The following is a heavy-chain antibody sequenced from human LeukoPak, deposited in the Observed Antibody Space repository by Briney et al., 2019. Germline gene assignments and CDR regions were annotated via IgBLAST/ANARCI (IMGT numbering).Heavy chain of an antibody. D-gene: IGHD6-19*01. V-gene: IGHV4-59*08. CDR2: IYYSGST. Sequence: PSETLSLTCTVSGGSISTYYWSWIRQPPGKGLEWIGYIYYSGSTKYNPSLKSRVTISVDTSKNQFSLNLSSVTAADTAVYYCARWYSSGGAFFYWGEGTLVTVSS. CDR3: ARWYSSGGAFFY. CDR1: GGSISTYY. J-gene: IGHJ4*02.